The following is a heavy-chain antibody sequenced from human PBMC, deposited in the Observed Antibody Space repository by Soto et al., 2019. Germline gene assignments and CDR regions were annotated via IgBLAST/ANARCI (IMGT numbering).Heavy chain of an antibody. CDR3: ARGGYGSGSYPVGY. CDR1: GFTFSSYW. D-gene: IGHD3-10*01. J-gene: IGHJ4*02. CDR2: IKQDGSEK. Sequence: GGSLRLSCAASGFTFSSYWMSWVRQAPGKGLEWVANIKQDGSEKYYVDSVKGRFTISRDNAKNSLYLQMNSLRAEDTAVYYCARGGYGSGSYPVGYWGQGTLVTVSS. V-gene: IGHV3-7*05.